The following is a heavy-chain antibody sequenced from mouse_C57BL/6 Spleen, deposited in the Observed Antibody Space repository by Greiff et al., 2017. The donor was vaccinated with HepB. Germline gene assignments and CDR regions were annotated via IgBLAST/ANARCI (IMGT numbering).Heavy chain of an antibody. CDR3: ARGSYYGSSPYAMDY. D-gene: IGHD1-1*01. V-gene: IGHV5-4*03. CDR2: ISDGGSYT. CDR1: GFTFSSYA. J-gene: IGHJ4*01. Sequence: EVKLMESGGGLVKPGGSLKLSCAASGFTFSSYAMSWVRQTPEKRLEWVATISDGGSYTYYPDNVKGRFTISRDNAKNNLYLQMSHLKSEDTAMYYCARGSYYGSSPYAMDYWGQGTSVTVSS.